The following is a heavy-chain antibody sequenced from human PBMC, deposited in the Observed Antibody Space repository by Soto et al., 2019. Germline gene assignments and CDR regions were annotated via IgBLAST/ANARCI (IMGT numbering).Heavy chain of an antibody. CDR1: GFMFTKST. CDR3: ARVGTGSSKPLDI. V-gene: IGHV3-21*01. CDR2: ITSASDYI. Sequence: GGSLRLSCVASGFMFTKSTMNWVRQAPGKGLEWVSSITSASDYIFYADSVKGRFTISRDNANNSLYLQMNSLRAEDTAVYYCARVGTGSSKPLDIWGQGTMVTVSS. J-gene: IGHJ3*02. D-gene: IGHD3-9*01.